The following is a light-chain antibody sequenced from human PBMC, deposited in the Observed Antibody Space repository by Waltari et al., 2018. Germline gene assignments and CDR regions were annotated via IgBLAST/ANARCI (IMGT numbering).Light chain of an antibody. Sequence: DIQMTQSPSSLSASVGDRVTITCRASQSISSYLNWYQQKPGKAPKLLIYASSSLRSGVPSRFSGSGSGTDFTLTISSLQPEDFATYYCQQSYITPWTFVQGTKVEFK. CDR3: QQSYITPWT. J-gene: IGKJ1*01. CDR2: ASS. CDR1: QSISSY. V-gene: IGKV1-39*01.